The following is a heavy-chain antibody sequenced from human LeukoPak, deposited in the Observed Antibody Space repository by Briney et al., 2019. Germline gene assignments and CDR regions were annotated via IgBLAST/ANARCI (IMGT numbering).Heavy chain of an antibody. J-gene: IGHJ4*02. CDR2: NSGSGGST. D-gene: IGHD6-19*01. CDR1: GFPYSIYV. V-gene: IGHV3-23*01. CDR3: TTDIMGGGGLVRVVIF. Sequence: GGPVSLFCAVCGFPYSIYVMICLRHAPGKAAEGVSANSGSGGSTYYADSVKGRFTISRDNSNNTLYLQMNSLKTEDTAVYYCTTDIMGGGGLVRVVIFWGQGTLVTVSS.